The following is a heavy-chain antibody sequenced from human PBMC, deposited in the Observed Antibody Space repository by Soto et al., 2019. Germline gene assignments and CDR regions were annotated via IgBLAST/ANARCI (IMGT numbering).Heavy chain of an antibody. J-gene: IGHJ4*02. V-gene: IGHV4-59*01. Sequence: PSETLSLTCTVSGGSISSYYWSWIRQPPGKGLEWIGYMYYSGSTNYNPSLKSRVTISVDTSKNQFSLKLSSVTAADTAVYYCARARGRIAAAGTRFGELDYWGQGTLVTVSS. CDR3: ARARGRIAAAGTRFGELDY. D-gene: IGHD6-13*01. CDR1: GGSISSYY. CDR2: MYYSGST.